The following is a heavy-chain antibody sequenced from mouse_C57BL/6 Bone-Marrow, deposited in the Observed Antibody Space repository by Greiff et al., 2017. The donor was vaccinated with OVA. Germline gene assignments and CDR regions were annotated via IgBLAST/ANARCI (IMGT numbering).Heavy chain of an antibody. CDR2: INPSSGYT. Sequence: QVQLQQSGAELARPGASVKMSCKASGYTFTSYTMHWVNQRPGQGLEWIGYINPSSGYTKSNQKFKDKATLTADKSSSTAYMQLSSLTSEDSAVYYCARLYGRDDWGQGTSVTVSS. CDR1: GYTFTSYT. CDR3: ARLYGRDD. V-gene: IGHV1-4*01. D-gene: IGHD1-1*01. J-gene: IGHJ4*01.